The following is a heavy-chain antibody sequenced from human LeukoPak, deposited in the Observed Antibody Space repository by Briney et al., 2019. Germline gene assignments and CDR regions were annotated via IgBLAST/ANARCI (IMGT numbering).Heavy chain of an antibody. CDR2: INPNSGGT. CDR3: ARDRVGATY. J-gene: IGHJ3*01. CDR1: GYTFTDYY. V-gene: IGHV1-2*02. Sequence: ASVKVSCKASGYTFTDYYMHWVRQAPGQGLEWMAWINPNSGGTNYAQKFQGRVTMTRDTSITTAYMELSGLRSDDTAVYYCARDRVGATYWGQGTMVTVS. D-gene: IGHD1-26*01.